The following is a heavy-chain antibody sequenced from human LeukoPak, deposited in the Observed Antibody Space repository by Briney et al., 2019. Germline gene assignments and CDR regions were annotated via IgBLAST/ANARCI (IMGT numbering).Heavy chain of an antibody. J-gene: IGHJ4*02. CDR3: ARGRDLLWFGELPPKGFDY. D-gene: IGHD3-10*01. CDR1: GGSFSGYY. CDR2: INHSGST. Sequence: SETLSLTCAVYGGSFSGYYWSWIRQPPGKGLEWIGEINHSGSTNYNPSLKSRVTISVDTSKNQFSLRLSSVTAADTAVYYCARGRDLLWFGELPPKGFDYWGQGTLVTVSS. V-gene: IGHV4-34*01.